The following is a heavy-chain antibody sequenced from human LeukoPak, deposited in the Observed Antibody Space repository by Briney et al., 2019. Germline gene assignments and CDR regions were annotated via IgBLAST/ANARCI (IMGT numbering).Heavy chain of an antibody. CDR2: IWHDGSHK. Sequence: GGSLRLSCAASGFAFNTYAMHWVCQAPGQGLEWVALIWHDGSHKFYSNSVRGQFTISRDNSKNTVSLQMNNLRPEDTAVYYCAREIFGSGSYPDLWGQGTLVTVSS. CDR3: AREIFGSGSYPDL. CDR1: GFAFNTYA. J-gene: IGHJ5*02. V-gene: IGHV3-33*01. D-gene: IGHD3-10*01.